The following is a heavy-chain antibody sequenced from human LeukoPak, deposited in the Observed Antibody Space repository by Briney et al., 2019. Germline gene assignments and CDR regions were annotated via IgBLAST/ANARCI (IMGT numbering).Heavy chain of an antibody. Sequence: SETLSLTCAVYGGSFSGYYWSWIRQPPGKGLEWIGEINHSGSTNYNPSLKSRVTISVDTSKNQFSLKLSSVTAADTAVYYRARVTSTTDIWGQGTMVTVSS. V-gene: IGHV4-34*01. D-gene: IGHD1-14*01. CDR3: ARVTSTTDI. CDR2: INHSGST. CDR1: GGSFSGYY. J-gene: IGHJ3*02.